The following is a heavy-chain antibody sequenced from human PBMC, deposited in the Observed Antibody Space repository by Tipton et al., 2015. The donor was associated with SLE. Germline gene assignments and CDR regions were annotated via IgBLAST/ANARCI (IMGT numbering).Heavy chain of an antibody. D-gene: IGHD2-8*01. CDR3: ARVLGSRYCTNGVCTSPYYFYYYMDV. CDR2: INHSGNT. Sequence: TLSLTCSVSGEFISSNNYYWGWIRQSPGKDLEWIGSINHSGNTHYNPSLKSRVTISVDTSKNQFSLKLTSVTAADTALYYCARVLGSRYCTNGVCTSPYYFYYYMDVWGRGTSVTVSS. J-gene: IGHJ6*03. V-gene: IGHV4-39*07. CDR1: GEFISSNNYY.